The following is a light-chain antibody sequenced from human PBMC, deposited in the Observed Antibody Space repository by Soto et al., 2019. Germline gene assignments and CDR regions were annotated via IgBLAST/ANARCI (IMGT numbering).Light chain of an antibody. CDR2: LGS. CDR3: MQALQTRVT. V-gene: IGKV2-28*01. Sequence: DIVMTQSPLSLPVTPGEPASISCRSSQSVLHSNGYNYLDWYLQKPGQSPQLLIYLGSNRASGVPDRFSGSGSGTDFTLKISRVEAEDVGVYYCMQALQTRVTFGPGTKVDIK. J-gene: IGKJ3*01. CDR1: QSVLHSNGYNY.